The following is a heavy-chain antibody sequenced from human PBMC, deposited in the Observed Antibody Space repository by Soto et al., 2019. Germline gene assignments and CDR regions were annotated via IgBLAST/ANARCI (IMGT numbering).Heavy chain of an antibody. Sequence: LRLSCVASEFTFSSYAMSWVRQAPGKGLEWVSAISGSGGSTYYADSVKGRFTVSRDNSKNTLYLQMNSLSAEDTAVYYCAKGLPLDYWGQGTLVTVSS. CDR2: ISGSGGST. V-gene: IGHV3-23*01. J-gene: IGHJ4*02. CDR3: AKGLPLDY. CDR1: EFTFSSYA.